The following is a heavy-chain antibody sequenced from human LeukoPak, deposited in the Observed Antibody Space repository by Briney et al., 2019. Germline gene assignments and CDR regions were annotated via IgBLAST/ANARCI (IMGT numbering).Heavy chain of an antibody. J-gene: IGHJ4*02. CDR2: ISGSGGST. V-gene: IGHV3-23*01. D-gene: IGHD3-16*01. Sequence: GGSLRLSCAASGFRFSDDAMGWVRQAPGKGLEWVSAISGSGGSTYYADSVKGRFTISRDNSKNTLYLQMNSLRAGDTAVYYCAERSYYDYVWGSFDYWGQGTLVTVSS. CDR1: GFRFSDDA. CDR3: AERSYYDYVWGSFDY.